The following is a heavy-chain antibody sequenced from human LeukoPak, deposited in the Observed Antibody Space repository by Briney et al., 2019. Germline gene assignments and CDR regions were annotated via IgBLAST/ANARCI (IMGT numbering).Heavy chain of an antibody. V-gene: IGHV3-23*01. CDR3: AKGKGLIDTYYFDY. D-gene: IGHD2-21*01. CDR1: GFTFSSYA. Sequence: GGSLRLSCAASGFTFSSYAMSWVRQAPGKGLEWVSAISGSGDSTYYADSVKGRFTISRDNSKNTLYLQMNSLRAEDTAVYYCAKGKGLIDTYYFDYWGQGTLVTVSS. J-gene: IGHJ4*02. CDR2: ISGSGDST.